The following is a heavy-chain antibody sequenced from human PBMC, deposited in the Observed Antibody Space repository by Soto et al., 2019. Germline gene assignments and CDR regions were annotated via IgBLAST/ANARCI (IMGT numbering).Heavy chain of an antibody. V-gene: IGHV1-18*01. D-gene: IGHD3-22*01. Sequence: QVQLVQSGAEVKKPGDSVKVSCKASGYTFTSYGISWVRQAPGQGLEWMGWISAYNGNTNYAQKLQGRVTMTTDTSTSTAYMELRSLRSDDTDVYYCSRVSPEIVGYYYYGMDVWGQETTVTVSS. CDR1: GYTFTSYG. J-gene: IGHJ6*02. CDR2: ISAYNGNT. CDR3: SRVSPEIVGYYYYGMDV.